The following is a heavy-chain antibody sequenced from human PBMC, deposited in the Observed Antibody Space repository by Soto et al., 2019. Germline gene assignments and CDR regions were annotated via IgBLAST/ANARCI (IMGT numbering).Heavy chain of an antibody. D-gene: IGHD3-10*01. J-gene: IGHJ5*02. CDR2: VYWSDEK. CDR3: AHNEYYFATGTYYNVRWFDP. V-gene: IGHV2-5*01. Sequence: SGPTLVNPTQTLTLTCTFSGFSLKSSGVGVAWIRQPPGKALEWLALVYWSDEKRYSPSLKNRLIITKDTSKNEVVLTMTNMDPLDTATYYCAHNEYYFATGTYYNVRWFDPWCQGILVTVSS. CDR1: GFSLKSSGVG.